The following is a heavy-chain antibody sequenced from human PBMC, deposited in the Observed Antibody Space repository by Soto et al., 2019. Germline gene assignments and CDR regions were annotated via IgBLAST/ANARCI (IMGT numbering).Heavy chain of an antibody. CDR2: ILVGGST. CDR3: AKATATSGGAFEI. J-gene: IGHJ3*02. CDR1: GFICSSYD. V-gene: IGHV3-23*01. Sequence: PGGSLRLSCAVSGFICSSYDMSWVRQAPGKGLEWVSTILVGGSTHYEDSVKGRFTTSTDTTKNTVYLQMNSLTAGDTAFYYCAKATATSGGAFEIYGQGTMVTVSS. D-gene: IGHD1-1*01.